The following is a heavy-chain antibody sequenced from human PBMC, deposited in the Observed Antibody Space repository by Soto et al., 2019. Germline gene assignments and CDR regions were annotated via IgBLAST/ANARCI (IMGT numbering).Heavy chain of an antibody. Sequence: GGSLRLSCAASGFTFSSYWMSWVRQAPGKGLEWVANIKQDGSEKYYVDSVKGRFTISRDNAKNSLYLQMNSLRAEDTAVYYCATYDILTGYSYYFDYWGQGTLVTVSS. CDR1: GFTFSSYW. CDR3: ATYDILTGYSYYFDY. V-gene: IGHV3-7*03. D-gene: IGHD3-9*01. J-gene: IGHJ4*02. CDR2: IKQDGSEK.